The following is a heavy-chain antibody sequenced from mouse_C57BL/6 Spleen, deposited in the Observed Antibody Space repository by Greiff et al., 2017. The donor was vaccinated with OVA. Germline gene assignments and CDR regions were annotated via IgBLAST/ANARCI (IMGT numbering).Heavy chain of an antibody. D-gene: IGHD2-5*01. CDR1: GFTFSDYY. CDR2: INYDGSST. J-gene: IGHJ1*03. CDR3: ARERSNYAWYFDV. V-gene: IGHV5-16*01. Sequence: EVQLVESEGGLVQPGSSMKLSCTASGFTFSDYYMAWVRQVPEKGLEWVANINYDGSSTYYLDSLKSRFIISRDNAKNILYLQMSSLKSEDTATYYCARERSNYAWYFDVWGTGTTVTVSS.